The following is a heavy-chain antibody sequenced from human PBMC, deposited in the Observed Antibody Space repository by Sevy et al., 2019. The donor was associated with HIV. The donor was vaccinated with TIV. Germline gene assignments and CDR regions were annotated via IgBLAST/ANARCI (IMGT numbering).Heavy chain of an antibody. J-gene: IGHJ3*02. CDR2: IYYSGST. D-gene: IGHD1-1*01. V-gene: IGHV4-59*01. CDR1: GGSISSYY. CDR3: ARDSGNDAFDI. Sequence: SETLSLTCTVSGGSISSYYWSWVRQPPGKGLEWIGYIYYSGSTNYNPSLKSRVTISVDTSKNQFSLKLSSVTAADTAVYYCARDSGNDAFDIWGQGTMVTVSS.